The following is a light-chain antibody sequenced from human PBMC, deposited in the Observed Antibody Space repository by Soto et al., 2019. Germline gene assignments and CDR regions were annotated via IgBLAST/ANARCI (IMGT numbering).Light chain of an antibody. V-gene: IGLV2-14*01. CDR1: SSDDDDFKY. CDR2: EVS. Sequence: QSVLIQPASVSGSPGQSITISCTGASSDDDDFKYVSWYQHHPGKAPKLLIYEVSNRPLGLSNRFSGSKSGNMASLTISGLQAEDEADYYCSSYTSSRSLYVFGGGTRSPS. J-gene: IGLJ1*01. CDR3: SSYTSSRSLYV.